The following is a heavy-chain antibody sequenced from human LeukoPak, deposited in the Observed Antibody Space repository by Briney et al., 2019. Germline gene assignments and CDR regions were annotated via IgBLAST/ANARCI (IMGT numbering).Heavy chain of an antibody. Sequence: QPGESLRLSCAASGFTFSNYWMHWVRQAPGEGLVWVSRIKSDGSTTNYADSVKGRFTISRDNAKNSLYLQMSSLRAEDTAMYYCAKDLSGKRWLQLEGSLIDYWGQGTLVTVSS. D-gene: IGHD5-24*01. J-gene: IGHJ4*02. CDR3: AKDLSGKRWLQLEGSLIDY. CDR1: GFTFSNYW. V-gene: IGHV3-74*01. CDR2: IKSDGSTT.